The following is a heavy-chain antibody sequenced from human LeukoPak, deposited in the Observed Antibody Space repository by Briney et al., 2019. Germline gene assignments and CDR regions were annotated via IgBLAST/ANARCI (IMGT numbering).Heavy chain of an antibody. V-gene: IGHV4-61*02. J-gene: IGHJ4*02. CDR2: IYTSGST. CDR1: GGSISSGSYY. D-gene: IGHD3-22*01. Sequence: SQTLCLTCTVSGGSISSGSYYWSWIRQPAGKGLEWIGRIYTSGSTNYNPSLKSRVTISVDTSKNQFSLKLSSVTAADTAVYYCARDHTDSFDYWGQGTLVTVS. CDR3: ARDHTDSFDY.